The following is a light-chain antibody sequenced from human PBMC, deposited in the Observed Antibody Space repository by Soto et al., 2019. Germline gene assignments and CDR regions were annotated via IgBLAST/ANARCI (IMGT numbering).Light chain of an antibody. CDR1: QSLLHITGETF. V-gene: IGKV2D-29*02. CDR3: MQSTQLPPT. CDR2: EVS. Sequence: DTVMTQSPLSLSVTPGEPASISCRSSQSLLHITGETFLFWYLQKPGQSPQLLIYEVSTRVSGVPDRFSGSGSGTDFTLEISRVETDDVGIYYCMQSTQLPPTCGQGTRREIK. J-gene: IGKJ5*01.